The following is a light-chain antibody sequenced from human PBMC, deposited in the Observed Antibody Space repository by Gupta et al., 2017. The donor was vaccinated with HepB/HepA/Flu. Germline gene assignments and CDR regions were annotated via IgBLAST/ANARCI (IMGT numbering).Light chain of an antibody. CDR2: GDI. Sequence: QSVLTQPPSVSGAPGQRVTIDCTGSSANIGGGYVVQWYQQRPGTAPKLLIYGDINRPSGVPDRFSGSKSGTSNALAITGLQAEDEADYYCQSYDSGLSGYVFGTGTKFTVL. V-gene: IGLV1-40*01. CDR3: QSYDSGLSGYV. CDR1: SANIGGGYV. J-gene: IGLJ1*01.